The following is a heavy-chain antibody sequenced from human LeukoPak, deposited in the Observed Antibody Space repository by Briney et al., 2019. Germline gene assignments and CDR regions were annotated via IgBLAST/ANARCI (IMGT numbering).Heavy chain of an antibody. CDR3: ARNDYYDSSGNYYFDY. Sequence: LRLSCAASGFTFSDHYMSWFRQAPGKGLEWIGYIYHSGSTYYNPSLKSRVTISVDRSKNQFSLKLSSVTAADTAVYYCARNDYYDSSGNYYFDYWGQGTLVTVSS. CDR2: IYHSGST. V-gene: IGHV4-30-2*01. D-gene: IGHD3-22*01. J-gene: IGHJ4*02. CDR1: GFTFSDHY.